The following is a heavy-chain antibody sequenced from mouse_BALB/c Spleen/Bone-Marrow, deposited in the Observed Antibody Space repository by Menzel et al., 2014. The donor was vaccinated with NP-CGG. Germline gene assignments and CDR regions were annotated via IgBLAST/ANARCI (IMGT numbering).Heavy chain of an antibody. CDR2: INPYNDGT. CDR1: GYTFTGYV. Sequence: VQLKHSGPELVKPGASVKMSCKASGYTFTGYVIHWVKQKPGQGLDWIGYINPYNDGTKYNEKFKGKATLTSDKSSSTAYMELSSLTSEDSAVYYCARWRYPYAMDYWGQGTSVTVSS. CDR3: ARWRYPYAMDY. D-gene: IGHD2-12*01. V-gene: IGHV1-14*01. J-gene: IGHJ4*01.